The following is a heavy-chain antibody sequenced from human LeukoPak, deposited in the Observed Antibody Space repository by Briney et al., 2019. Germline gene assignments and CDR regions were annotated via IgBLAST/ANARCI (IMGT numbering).Heavy chain of an antibody. CDR1: GGSISSYY. V-gene: IGHV4-4*07. J-gene: IGHJ5*02. CDR3: AREIPRYCSSTSRYYRFDP. CDR2: IYTSGST. D-gene: IGHD2-2*01. Sequence: PSETLSLTCTVSGGSISSYYWSWIRQPAGKGLEWIGRIYTSGSTNYNPSLKSRVTMSVDTSKNQFSLKLSSVTAADTAVYYCAREIPRYCSSTSRYYRFDPWGQGTLVTVSS.